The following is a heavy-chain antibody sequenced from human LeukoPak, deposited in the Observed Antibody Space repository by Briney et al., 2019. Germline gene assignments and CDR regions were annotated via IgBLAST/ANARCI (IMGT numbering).Heavy chain of an antibody. CDR3: AKSNSSSWTYFDY. CDR1: GFTFGSYA. Sequence: GGSLRLSCAASGFTFGSYAMSWVRQAPGKGLEWVSAISGSGGSTYYADSVKGRFTISRDNSKNTLYLQMNSLRAEDTAVYYCAKSNSSSWTYFDYWGQGTLVTVSS. CDR2: ISGSGGST. D-gene: IGHD6-13*01. V-gene: IGHV3-23*01. J-gene: IGHJ4*02.